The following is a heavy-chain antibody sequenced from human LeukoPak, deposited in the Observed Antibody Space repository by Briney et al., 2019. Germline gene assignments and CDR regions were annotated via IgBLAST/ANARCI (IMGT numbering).Heavy chain of an antibody. CDR2: INHSGST. Sequence: SETLSLTCAVYGGTFSGYYWSWIRQPPGKGLEWIGEINHSGSTYYNPSLKSRVIISVDTSKNQFSLKLTSVTAADTAVYYCARDLDTTVTMKGMDVWGKGTTVTVSS. CDR1: GGTFSGYY. V-gene: IGHV4-34*01. D-gene: IGHD4-17*01. J-gene: IGHJ6*04. CDR3: ARDLDTTVTMKGMDV.